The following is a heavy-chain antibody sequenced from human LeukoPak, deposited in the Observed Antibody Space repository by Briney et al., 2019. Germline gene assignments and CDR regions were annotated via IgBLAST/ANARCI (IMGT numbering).Heavy chain of an antibody. V-gene: IGHV6-1*01. CDR3: ARVQWAGMGSSWYYFDY. CDR2: TYYRSKWYN. CDR1: GDSVSSNSAA. Sequence: SQTLSLACAISGDSVSSNSAAWNWIRQSPSRGLEWLGRTYYRSKWYNDYAVSVKSRITINPDTSKNQFSLQLNSVTPEDTAVYYCARVQWAGMGSSWYYFDYWGRGTLVTVSS. J-gene: IGHJ4*02. D-gene: IGHD6-13*01.